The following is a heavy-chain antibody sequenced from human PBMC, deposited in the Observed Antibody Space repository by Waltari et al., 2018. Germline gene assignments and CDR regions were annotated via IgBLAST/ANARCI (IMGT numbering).Heavy chain of an antibody. CDR2: ISSSGST. CDR3: ARSYYDSSGIDY. Sequence: EVQLVESGGGLVQPGGSLRLSCAASGFTFSSYEMNWVRQAPGKGLEWVSYISSSGSTYYADSVKGRFTISRDNSKNTLYLQMNSLRAEDTAVYYCARSYYDSSGIDYWGQGTLVTVSS. J-gene: IGHJ4*02. CDR1: GFTFSSYE. V-gene: IGHV3-48*03. D-gene: IGHD3-22*01.